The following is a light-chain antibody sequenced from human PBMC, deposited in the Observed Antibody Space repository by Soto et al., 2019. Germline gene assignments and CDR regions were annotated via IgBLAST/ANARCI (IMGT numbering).Light chain of an antibody. CDR3: ETWDFNTRV. CDR2: LEGSGSY. J-gene: IGLJ3*02. CDR1: SGHSSYI. V-gene: IGLV4-60*02. Sequence: QSVLTQSSSASASVGSSVKLTCTLSSGHSSYIIAWHQQQPGKAPRYLMKLEGSGSYNKGSGVPDRFSGSSSGADRYLTISNLQFEDEADYYCETWDFNTRVFGGGTKLTVL.